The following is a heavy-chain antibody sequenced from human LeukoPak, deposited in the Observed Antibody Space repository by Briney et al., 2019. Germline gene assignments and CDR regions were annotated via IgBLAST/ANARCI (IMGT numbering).Heavy chain of an antibody. Sequence: GGSLRLSCAASGFSFSSYAMHWVRQAPGKGLEWVAVISYDGSNKYYADSVKGRFTFSRDNSKNTLYLQMNSLRTEDTAVYYCARPQSYYFDHWGQGTLVTVS. D-gene: IGHD5-18*01. CDR1: GFSFSSYA. J-gene: IGHJ4*02. V-gene: IGHV3-30-3*01. CDR3: ARPQSYYFDH. CDR2: ISYDGSNK.